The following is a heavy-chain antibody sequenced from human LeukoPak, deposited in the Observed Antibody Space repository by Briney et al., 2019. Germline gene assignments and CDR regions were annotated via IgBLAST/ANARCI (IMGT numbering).Heavy chain of an antibody. CDR1: GMPFISAR. CDR3: SRGPSDH. Sequence: GGSLRLSCAVSGMPFISARITWVRQAPGKGLEWIGRIKSKGSGGTTDCTAPVKGRFTISRDDSKDTVYLQMNSLRTEDTAIYYDSRGPSDHWGQGTVVTVFS. J-gene: IGHJ5*02. CDR2: IKSKGSGGTT. V-gene: IGHV3-15*01. D-gene: IGHD3-22*01.